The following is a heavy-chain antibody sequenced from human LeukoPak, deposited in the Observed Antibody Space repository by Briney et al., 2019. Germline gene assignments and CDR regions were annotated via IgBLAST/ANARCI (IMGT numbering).Heavy chain of an antibody. J-gene: IGHJ4*02. CDR3: VRPFDY. CDR1: GFTFSSYA. Sequence: QSGGSLRLSCAASGFTFSSYAMHWVRQAPGKGLEWVAVISYDGSNKYYADSVKGRFTISRDNSKNTLYLQMNSLRAEDTAVYYCVRPFDYWGQGTLVTVSS. CDR2: ISYDGSNK. V-gene: IGHV3-30-3*01.